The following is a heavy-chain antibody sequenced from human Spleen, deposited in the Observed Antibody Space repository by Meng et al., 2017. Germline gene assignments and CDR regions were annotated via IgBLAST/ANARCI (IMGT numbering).Heavy chain of an antibody. CDR2: VDPSGGIT. D-gene: IGHD2-15*01. CDR3: GREGPVGGRHNWFDP. J-gene: IGHJ5*02. CDR1: GYTFTDYY. Sequence: ASVKVSCKASGYTFTDYYIHWWRQAPGQELEWVGLVDPSGGITHFAQNFQGRVAMTRDTSTRTVYMELSRLRSDDSAVYYCGREGPVGGRHNWFDPWGLGTLVTVSS. V-gene: IGHV1-46*01.